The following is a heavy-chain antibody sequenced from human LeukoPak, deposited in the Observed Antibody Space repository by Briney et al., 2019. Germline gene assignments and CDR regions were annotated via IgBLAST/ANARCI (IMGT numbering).Heavy chain of an antibody. D-gene: IGHD3-10*01. CDR2: IYYNGST. J-gene: IGHJ4*02. Sequence: SETLSLTCTVSGGSISSYYWSWIRQPPGKGLEWIGYIYYNGSTNYNPSLKSRVTMSVDTSKNQFSLKLSSVTAADTAVFYCARHRARSRPYYVDYWGQGTLVTVSS. V-gene: IGHV4-59*08. CDR1: GGSISSYY. CDR3: ARHRARSRPYYVDY.